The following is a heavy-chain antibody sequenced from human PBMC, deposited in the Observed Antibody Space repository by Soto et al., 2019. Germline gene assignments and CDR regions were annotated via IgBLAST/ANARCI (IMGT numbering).Heavy chain of an antibody. CDR1: GFTFSSYA. CDR2: ISYDGSNK. Sequence: QVQLVESGGGVVQPGRSLRLSCVASGFTFSSYAMHWVRQAPGKGLEWVAVISYDGSNKYYADSVKGRFTISRDNSKNTLYLQMNSLRAEDTAVYYCARDLGRWELPFDYWGQGTLVTVSS. CDR3: ARDLGRWELPFDY. D-gene: IGHD1-26*01. V-gene: IGHV3-30-3*01. J-gene: IGHJ4*02.